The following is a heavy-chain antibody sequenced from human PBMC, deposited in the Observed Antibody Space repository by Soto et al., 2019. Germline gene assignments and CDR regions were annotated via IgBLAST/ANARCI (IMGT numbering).Heavy chain of an antibody. CDR2: IYYSGST. Sequence: QVQLQESGPGLVKPSETLSLTCTVSGGSISSYYWSWIRQPPGKGLEWIGYIYYSGSTNYNPSLKSRVTISVDTSKNQFSLKLSSVTAADTAVYYCVRLGAAAGVIHYYYYYMDVWGKGTTVTVSS. J-gene: IGHJ6*03. V-gene: IGHV4-59*08. CDR3: VRLGAAAGVIHYYYYYMDV. D-gene: IGHD6-13*01. CDR1: GGSISSYY.